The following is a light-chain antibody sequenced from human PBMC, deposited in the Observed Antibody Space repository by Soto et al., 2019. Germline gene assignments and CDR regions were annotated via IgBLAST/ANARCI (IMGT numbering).Light chain of an antibody. CDR2: DNN. J-gene: IGLJ2*01. CDR3: GTWDSSLSAGFVV. CDR1: SSNIGNNY. Sequence: QSVLTQSPSVSAAPGQKVTISCSGSSSNIGNNYVSWYQQLPGTAPKLLIYDNNKRPSGIPDRFSGSKSGTSATLGITGLQTGDEADYYCGTWDSSLSAGFVVFGGGTKLTVL. V-gene: IGLV1-51*01.